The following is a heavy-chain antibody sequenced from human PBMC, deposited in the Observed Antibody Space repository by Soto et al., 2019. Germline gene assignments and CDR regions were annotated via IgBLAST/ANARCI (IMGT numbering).Heavy chain of an antibody. J-gene: IGHJ4*02. V-gene: IGHV3-53*01. CDR3: ASETVGTLGLDY. CDR2: IYSDGST. D-gene: IGHD7-27*01. Sequence: EVQLVESGGGLIQPGGSLRLSCAASGFTVSNNYMSWVRQAPGKGLEWVSVIYSDGSTYYADSVKGRFTLSRDKSKNTLYLQLNSLRAEDTAVYYCASETVGTLGLDYWGQGTLVTVSS. CDR1: GFTVSNNY.